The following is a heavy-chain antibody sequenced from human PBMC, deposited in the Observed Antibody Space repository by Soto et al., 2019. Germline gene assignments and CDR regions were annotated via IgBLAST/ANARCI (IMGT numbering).Heavy chain of an antibody. CDR1: GFTFSSYG. CDR3: ARDEGYYDSSGYYGY. J-gene: IGHJ4*02. Sequence: ESGGGVVQPGRSLRLSCAASGFTFSSYGMHWVRQAPGKGLEWVAVIWYDGSNKYYADSVKGRFTISRDNSKNTLYLQMNSLRAEDTAVYYCARDEGYYDSSGYYGYWGQGTLVTVSS. CDR2: IWYDGSNK. V-gene: IGHV3-33*01. D-gene: IGHD3-22*01.